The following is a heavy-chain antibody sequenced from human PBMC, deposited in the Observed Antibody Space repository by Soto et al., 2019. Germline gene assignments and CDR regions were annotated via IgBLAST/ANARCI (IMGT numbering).Heavy chain of an antibody. J-gene: IGHJ4*02. Sequence: PSETLSLTCTVSGGSISSYYWSWIRQPPGKGLEWIGYIYYSGSTNYNPSLKSRVTISVDTSKNQFSLKLSSVTAADTAVYYCARVSSNYYDSSEYFDYWGQGTLVTVSS. CDR1: GGSISSYY. CDR2: IYYSGST. CDR3: ARVSSNYYDSSEYFDY. V-gene: IGHV4-59*01. D-gene: IGHD3-22*01.